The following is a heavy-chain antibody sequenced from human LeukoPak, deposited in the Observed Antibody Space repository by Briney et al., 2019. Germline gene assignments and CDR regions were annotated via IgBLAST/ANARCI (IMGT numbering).Heavy chain of an antibody. CDR2: IIPILSIT. Sequence: SVKVSCKASGGTFSTHAISWVRQAPGHGLEWMGRIIPILSITNYLPKFQGRVTIAADKSTSTAYMELSSLRSEDTAVYYCARGGYSNPFDYWGQGTLVTVSS. V-gene: IGHV1-69*04. J-gene: IGHJ4*02. CDR1: GGTFSTHA. D-gene: IGHD4-11*01. CDR3: ARGGYSNPFDY.